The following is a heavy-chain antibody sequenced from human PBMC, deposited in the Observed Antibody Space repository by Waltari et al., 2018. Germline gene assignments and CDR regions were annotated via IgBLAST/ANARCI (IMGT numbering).Heavy chain of an antibody. V-gene: IGHV1-69*02. Sequence: QVQLVQSGAEVKKPGSSVKVSCKASGGTFSSYTISWVRQAPGQGLEWMGRISPILGIANYAQKFQGRGTITAEKSTSTAYMELSSLGSEDTAVYYCARGEDTGSDYWGQGTLVTVSS. CDR1: GGTFSSYT. CDR3: ARGEDTGSDY. J-gene: IGHJ4*02. D-gene: IGHD1-26*01. CDR2: ISPILGIA.